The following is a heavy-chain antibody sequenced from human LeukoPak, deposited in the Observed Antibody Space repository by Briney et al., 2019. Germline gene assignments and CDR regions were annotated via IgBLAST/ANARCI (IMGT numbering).Heavy chain of an antibody. D-gene: IGHD5-12*01. J-gene: IGHJ4*02. CDR2: ISSGSTM. CDR1: GFIFSDYY. CDR3: ARDPGSGYEEHFDY. V-gene: IGHV3-11*01. Sequence: GGSLRLSCAASGFIFSDYYMSWIRQAPGKGLEWVSYISSGSTMYYTDSVKGRFTISRDNAKDSLYLQMNSLRAEDTAVYYCARDPGSGYEEHFDYWGQGTLVTVSS.